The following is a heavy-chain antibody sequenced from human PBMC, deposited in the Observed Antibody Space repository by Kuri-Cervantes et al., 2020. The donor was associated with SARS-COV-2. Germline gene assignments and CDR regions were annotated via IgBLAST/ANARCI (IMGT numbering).Heavy chain of an antibody. V-gene: IGHV1-8*02. D-gene: IGHD6-19*01. CDR2: MNPNSGNT. Sequence: ASVKVSCKASGGTFSSHAISWVRQAPGQGLEWMGWMNPNSGNTGYAQKFQGRVTMTRNTSISTAYMELSSLRSEDTAVYYCAKGTVARYSSWGGDAFDIWGQGTMVTVSS. CDR3: AKGTVARYSSWGGDAFDI. CDR1: GGTFSSHA. J-gene: IGHJ3*02.